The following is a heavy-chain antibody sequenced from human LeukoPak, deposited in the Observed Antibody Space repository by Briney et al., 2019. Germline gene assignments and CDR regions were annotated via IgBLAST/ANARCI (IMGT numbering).Heavy chain of an antibody. D-gene: IGHD3-10*01. V-gene: IGHV3-21*01. Sequence: GGSLRLSCAASGFTFNNYNMNWVRQAPGKALEWVSSITSSSTYIFYADSVKGRFTISRDNSKNTLYLQMNSLKGDDTAVYYCAKDSAFYYIDVWGKGTTVIISS. CDR3: AKDSAFYYIDV. J-gene: IGHJ6*03. CDR1: GFTFNNYN. CDR2: ITSSSTYI.